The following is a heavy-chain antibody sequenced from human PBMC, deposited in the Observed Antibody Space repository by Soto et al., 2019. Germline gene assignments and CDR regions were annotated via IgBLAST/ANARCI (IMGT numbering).Heavy chain of an antibody. J-gene: IGHJ3*02. CDR1: GGTFSSYA. Sequence: QVQLVQSGAEVKKPGSSVKVSCKASGGTFSSYAISWVRQAPGQGLEWMGGIIPIFGTANYAQKFQGRVTITADESTSTAYMDLSSLRSEDTVVYYCARDRRKRITRVRVDAFDIWGQGTMVTGSS. V-gene: IGHV1-69*12. D-gene: IGHD3-10*01. CDR2: IIPIFGTA. CDR3: ARDRRKRITRVRVDAFDI.